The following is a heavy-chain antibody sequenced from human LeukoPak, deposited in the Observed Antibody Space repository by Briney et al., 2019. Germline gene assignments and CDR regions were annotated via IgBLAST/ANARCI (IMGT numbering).Heavy chain of an antibody. CDR2: IYPGDSDT. CDR3: ARRFGEFTYYFDY. D-gene: IGHD3-10*01. V-gene: IGHV5-51*01. J-gene: IGHJ4*02. CDR1: GYSFTSYW. Sequence: GESLKISCKGSGYSFTSYWIGWVRQMPGNGLEWMGIIYPGDSDTRYSPSFQGQVTISADKSISTAYLQWSSLKASDTAMYCCARRFGEFTYYFDYWGQGTLVTVSS.